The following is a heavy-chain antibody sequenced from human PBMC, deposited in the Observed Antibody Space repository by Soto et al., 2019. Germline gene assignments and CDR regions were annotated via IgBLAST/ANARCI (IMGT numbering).Heavy chain of an antibody. CDR3: ARVRTTVTTVFDY. V-gene: IGHV4-34*01. Sequence: SETLSLTCAVYGGSFSGYYWSWIRQPPGKGLEWIGEINHSGSTNYNPSLKSRVTISVDTSKNQFSLKLSSVTAADTAVYYCARVRTTVTTVFDYWGQGTLVTV. CDR1: GGSFSGYY. D-gene: IGHD4-17*01. CDR2: INHSGST. J-gene: IGHJ4*02.